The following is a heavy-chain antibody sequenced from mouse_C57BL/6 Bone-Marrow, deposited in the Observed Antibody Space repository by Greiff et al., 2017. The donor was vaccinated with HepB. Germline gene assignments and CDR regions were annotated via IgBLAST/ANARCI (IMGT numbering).Heavy chain of an antibody. V-gene: IGHV1-9*01. CDR2: ILPGSGST. CDR1: GYTFTGYW. Sequence: QVQLQQSGAELMKPGASVKLSCKATGYTFTGYWIEWVKQRPGHGLEWIGEILPGSGSTNYNEKFKGKATLTADTSSNTAYMQLSSLTTEDSAIYYCARPLLLRYYAMDYWGQGTSVTVSS. D-gene: IGHD1-1*01. J-gene: IGHJ4*01. CDR3: ARPLLLRYYAMDY.